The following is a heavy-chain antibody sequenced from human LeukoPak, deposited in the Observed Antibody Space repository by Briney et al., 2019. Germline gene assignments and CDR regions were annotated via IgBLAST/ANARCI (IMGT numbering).Heavy chain of an antibody. CDR1: GFTFSNYA. J-gene: IGHJ4*02. CDR3: ARAPYGDEPSFDY. D-gene: IGHD4-17*01. CDR2: ISTSGGRI. V-gene: IGHV3-23*01. Sequence: PGGSLRLSCAASGFTFSNYAMSWVRQAPGKGLEWVSSISTSGGRIYYADSVKGRFTISRDNSKNTLYLQMNSLRAEDTAVYYCARAPYGDEPSFDYWGQGTLVTVSS.